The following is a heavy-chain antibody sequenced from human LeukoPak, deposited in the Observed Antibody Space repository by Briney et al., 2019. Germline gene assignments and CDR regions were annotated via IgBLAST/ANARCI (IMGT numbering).Heavy chain of an antibody. Sequence: ASVKVSCKASGYTFTSYDINWVRQATGQGLEWMGWMSPNSGNTGYAQKFQGRVTMTRNTSISTAYMELSSLRSEDTAVYYCARVLIVVVPAARLPNPKTYYYYGMDVWGQGTTVTVSS. CDR1: GYTFTSYD. J-gene: IGHJ6*02. CDR3: ARVLIVVVPAARLPNPKTYYYYGMDV. D-gene: IGHD2-2*01. V-gene: IGHV1-8*01. CDR2: MSPNSGNT.